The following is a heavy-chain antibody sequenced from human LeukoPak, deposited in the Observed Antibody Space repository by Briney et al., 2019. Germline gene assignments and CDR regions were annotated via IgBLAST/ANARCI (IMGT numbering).Heavy chain of an antibody. Sequence: GGSLRLSCAASGFTFSSYWMSWVRQAPGKGLEWVAVISYDGSNKYYADSVKGRFTISRDNSKNTLYLQMNSLRAEDTAVYYCARDRKGSSNYFDYWGQGTLVTVSS. V-gene: IGHV3-30-3*01. D-gene: IGHD6-6*01. CDR2: ISYDGSNK. CDR3: ARDRKGSSNYFDY. J-gene: IGHJ4*02. CDR1: GFTFSSYW.